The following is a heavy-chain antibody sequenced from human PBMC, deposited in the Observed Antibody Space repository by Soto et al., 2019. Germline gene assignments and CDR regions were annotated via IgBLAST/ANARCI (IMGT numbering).Heavy chain of an antibody. D-gene: IGHD6-13*01. Sequence: PSEPLSLTWTVSGGSIGSSSYYWGWIRQPPGKGLEWIGSIYYSGSTYYNPSLKSRVTISVDTSKNQFSLKLSSVTAADTAVYYCARQDGPAAHYYYMDVWGKGTTVTVSS. CDR1: GGSIGSSSYY. CDR2: IYYSGST. CDR3: ARQDGPAAHYYYMDV. J-gene: IGHJ6*03. V-gene: IGHV4-39*01.